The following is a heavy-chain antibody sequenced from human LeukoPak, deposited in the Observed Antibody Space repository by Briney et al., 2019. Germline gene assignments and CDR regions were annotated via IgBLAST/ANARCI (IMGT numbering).Heavy chain of an antibody. CDR1: GFTFNSYG. CDR3: AKDARGSMAGFDY. CDR2: ISYDGRNE. D-gene: IGHD2/OR15-2a*01. Sequence: GGSLRLSCAASGFTFNSYGMHWVRQAPAKGVDWVAIISYDGRNEYYADSVKGRFTISRDNSKNTVYLQMNSLRDEDTAVYYCAKDARGSMAGFDYWGQGTLVTVSS. J-gene: IGHJ4*02. V-gene: IGHV3-30*18.